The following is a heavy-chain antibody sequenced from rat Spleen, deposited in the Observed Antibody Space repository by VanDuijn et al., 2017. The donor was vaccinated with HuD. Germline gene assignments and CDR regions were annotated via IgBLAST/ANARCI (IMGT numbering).Heavy chain of an antibody. CDR1: GFTFSDYY. Sequence: EVQLVESGGVLVQPGRSMKLSCAASGFTFSDYYMAWVRQAPKKGLEWVASISYEGDGTYYGDSVKGRFTISRDNAKSTLSLQMDSLRSEDTATYYCARRHYGYTDYFDYWGQGVMVTVSS. V-gene: IGHV5-22*01. J-gene: IGHJ2*01. D-gene: IGHD1-9*01. CDR2: ISYEGDGT. CDR3: ARRHYGYTDYFDY.